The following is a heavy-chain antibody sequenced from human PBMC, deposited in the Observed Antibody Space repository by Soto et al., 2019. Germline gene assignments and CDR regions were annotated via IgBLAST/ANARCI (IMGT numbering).Heavy chain of an antibody. D-gene: IGHD2-2*01. CDR1: GFTFSNFA. Sequence: EVQLLESGGGLVQPGGSLRLSCVASGFTFSNFAMSWVRQAPGKGLEWVSAISGGATSTYYADIVKGRFTISRDNSKNTLSLQMNGLRVEDTALYYCAKGPTLVFPQLGNWGPGTLVTVSP. CDR2: ISGGATST. CDR3: AKGPTLVFPQLGN. V-gene: IGHV3-23*01. J-gene: IGHJ4*02.